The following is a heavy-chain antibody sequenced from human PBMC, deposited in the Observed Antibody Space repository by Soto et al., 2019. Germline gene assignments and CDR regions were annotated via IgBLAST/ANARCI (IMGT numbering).Heavy chain of an antibody. CDR2: ISAHNGNT. CDR1: GYTFTSYG. Sequence: QVHLVQSGAEVKKPGASVKVSCKASGYTFTSYGITWVRQAPGQGLEWMGWISAHNGNTDYAQKLQGRVIVTRDTSTSTAYMELRSLRSDDTAVYYYARGRYGDYWGQGALFTVSS. J-gene: IGHJ4*02. CDR3: ARGRYGDY. V-gene: IGHV1-18*01. D-gene: IGHD1-1*01.